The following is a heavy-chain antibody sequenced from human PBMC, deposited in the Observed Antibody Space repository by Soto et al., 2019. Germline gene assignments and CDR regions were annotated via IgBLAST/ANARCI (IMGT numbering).Heavy chain of an antibody. CDR2: ISGSGGYK. Sequence: GGSLRLSCAASGFIFRNYALTWVRQAPGEGLEWVSGISGSGGYKYYANSVKGRFTISIDKSKNTLYLQMNSLPAEDTAVYYCAKDEGPAPPGYFDYWGQGTLVTVSS. J-gene: IGHJ4*02. CDR3: AKDEGPAPPGYFDY. CDR1: GFIFRNYA. V-gene: IGHV3-23*01.